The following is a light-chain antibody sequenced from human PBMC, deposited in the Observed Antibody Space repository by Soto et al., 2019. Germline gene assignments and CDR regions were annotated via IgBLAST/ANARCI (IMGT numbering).Light chain of an antibody. CDR1: QSVSSSY. Sequence: EIVLTQSPGTLSLSPGERATLSCRASQSVSSSYLAWYQQKPGQAPRLLIYGASSRATGIPDRFSGSGSGTDFTLTISRLEPEDFAVYYCQQYDRHRSTFGGGTKVEIK. CDR3: QQYDRHRST. V-gene: IGKV3-20*01. J-gene: IGKJ4*01. CDR2: GAS.